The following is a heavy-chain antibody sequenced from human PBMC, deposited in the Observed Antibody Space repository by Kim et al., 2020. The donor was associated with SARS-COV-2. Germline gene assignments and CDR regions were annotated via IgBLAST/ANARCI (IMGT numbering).Heavy chain of an antibody. Sequence: GGSLRLSCAASGFTFSSYWMQWVRQAPGKGLVWVSRINSDGSSTKYADSVKGRFTISRDNAKNTLYLQMNSLRAEDTAVYYCARRSGENYGFDTWGQGTMVTVSS. CDR3: ARRSGENYGFDT. J-gene: IGHJ3*02. V-gene: IGHV3-74*03. CDR1: GFTFSSYW. CDR2: INSDGSST. D-gene: IGHD3-16*01.